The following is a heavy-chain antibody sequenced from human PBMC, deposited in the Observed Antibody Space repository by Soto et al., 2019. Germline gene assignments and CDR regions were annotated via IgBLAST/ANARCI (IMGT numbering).Heavy chain of an antibody. D-gene: IGHD4-17*01. CDR2: IIPIFGTA. V-gene: IGHV1-69*13. Sequence: SVKVSCKASGGTFSSYAISWVRQAPGQGLEWMGGIIPIFGTANYAQKFQGRVTITADESTSTAYMELSSLRSEDTAVYYCARERDYGGNSVYYHYYYGMDVCGQGTTVTVSS. CDR3: ARERDYGGNSVYYHYYYGMDV. J-gene: IGHJ6*02. CDR1: GGTFSSYA.